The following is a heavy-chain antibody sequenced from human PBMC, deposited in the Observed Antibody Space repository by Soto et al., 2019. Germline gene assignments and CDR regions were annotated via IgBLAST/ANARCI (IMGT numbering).Heavy chain of an antibody. CDR1: GLTFDNYA. CDR2: ITGNGRNT. CDR3: AKVPSTHIYYYKGMDV. V-gene: IGHV3-23*01. D-gene: IGHD4-4*01. Sequence: QPGGSLRLSCAASGLTFDNYAMSWVRQTPGKGLQWVAGITGNGRNTYYADSVKGRFTISRDNFNNTVYLQMSSLRVDDTAVYYCAKVPSTHIYYYKGMDVWGQGTTVTVSS. J-gene: IGHJ6*02.